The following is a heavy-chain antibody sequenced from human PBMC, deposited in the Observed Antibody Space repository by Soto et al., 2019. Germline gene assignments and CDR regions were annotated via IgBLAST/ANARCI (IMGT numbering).Heavy chain of an antibody. D-gene: IGHD1-26*01. CDR1: GFTFSSYS. J-gene: IGHJ3*02. CDR3: ARAPGGGSYYKGAFDI. CDR2: ISSSSSYI. V-gene: IGHV3-21*01. Sequence: GGSLRLSCAVSGFTFSSYSMNWVRQAPGKGLEWVSSISSSSSYIYYADSVKGRFTISRDNAKNSLYLQMNSLRAEDTAVYYCARAPGGGSYYKGAFDIWGQGTMVTVSS.